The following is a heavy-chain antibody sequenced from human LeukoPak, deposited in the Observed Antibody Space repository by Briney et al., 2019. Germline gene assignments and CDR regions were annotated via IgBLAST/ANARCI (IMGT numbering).Heavy chain of an antibody. J-gene: IGHJ4*02. V-gene: IGHV3-53*01. D-gene: IGHD3-22*01. CDR3: AKDRYYYDSSGYYCYFDY. Sequence: PGGSLRLSCAASGFTVSSNYMSWVRQAPGKGLEWVSVIYSGGSTYYADSVKGRFTISRDNSKNTLYLQMNSLRAEDTAVYYCAKDRYYYDSSGYYCYFDYWGQGTLVTVSS. CDR1: GFTVSSNY. CDR2: IYSGGST.